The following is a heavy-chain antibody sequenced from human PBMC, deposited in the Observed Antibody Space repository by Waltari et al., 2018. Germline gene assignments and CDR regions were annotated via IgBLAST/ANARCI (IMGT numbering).Heavy chain of an antibody. CDR3: AKAGRNCSGGSCYSSFDY. V-gene: IGHV3-23*04. CDR1: GFTFSSYA. J-gene: IGHJ4*02. Sequence: EVQLVESGGGLVQPGGSLRLSCAASGFTFSSYAMSWVRQAPGKGLEWVSAISGSGGSTYCADSVKGRFTISRDNSKNTMYLQMNSLRAEDTAVYYCAKAGRNCSGGSCYSSFDYWGQGTLVTVSS. CDR2: ISGSGGST. D-gene: IGHD2-15*01.